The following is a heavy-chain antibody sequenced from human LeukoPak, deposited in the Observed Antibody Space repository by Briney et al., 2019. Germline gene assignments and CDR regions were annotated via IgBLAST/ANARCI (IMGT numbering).Heavy chain of an antibody. CDR1: GYSISSGYY. CDR3: ARAVVTVTTSFDY. CDR2: IYHSGST. Sequence: PSETLSLTCTVSGYSISSGYYWGWIRQPPGKGLEWIGSIYHSGSTYYNPSLKSRVTISVDTSKNKFSLKLSSVTAADTAVYYCARAVVTVTTSFDYWGQGTLVTVSS. V-gene: IGHV4-38-2*02. D-gene: IGHD4-11*01. J-gene: IGHJ4*02.